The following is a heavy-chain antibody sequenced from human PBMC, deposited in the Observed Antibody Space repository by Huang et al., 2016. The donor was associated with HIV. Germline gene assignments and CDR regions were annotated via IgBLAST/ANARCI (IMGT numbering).Heavy chain of an antibody. J-gene: IGHJ6*02. Sequence: VESGGRLVQPGGSIRLSCVGSTFTFGAYWMSWVRQSPGKGREGGANIKQDESEKDYVESVKGRFNISRDNAKKVLFLEMNNVRVEDTATYYCATKTAAMDIWGQGTTVTVS. CDR3: ATKTAAMDI. CDR1: TFTFGAYW. D-gene: IGHD1-7*01. CDR2: IKQDESEK. V-gene: IGHV3-7*01.